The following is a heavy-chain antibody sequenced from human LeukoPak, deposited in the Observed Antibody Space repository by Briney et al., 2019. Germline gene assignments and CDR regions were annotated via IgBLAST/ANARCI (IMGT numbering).Heavy chain of an antibody. J-gene: IGHJ3*02. CDR1: GFTFSTYT. Sequence: GGSLRLSCAASGFTFSTYTTTWVRPAPGEGLEWVSSISSRRIYTYYADSVKGRYTLSRHNAKNSVYLQMNRLRAEDTAVYYCAREDGYNQRGDAFDIWGQGTMVTVSS. V-gene: IGHV3-21*01. CDR3: AREDGYNQRGDAFDI. CDR2: ISSRRIYT. D-gene: IGHD5-24*01.